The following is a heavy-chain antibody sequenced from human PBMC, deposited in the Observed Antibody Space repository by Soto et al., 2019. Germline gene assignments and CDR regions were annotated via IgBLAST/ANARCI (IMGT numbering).Heavy chain of an antibody. CDR1: GYPFTSYI. D-gene: IGHD2-2*01. V-gene: IGHV1-8*01. J-gene: IGHJ4*02. CDR3: ARPYRPNLIVVVPAAEFDY. Sequence: GASVKVSCKASGYPFTSYIFNWVRKALGKGLGWMGWMNPNSGNTGYAQKFQGRVTMTRNTSISTAYMELSSLRSEDTAVYYCARPYRPNLIVVVPAAEFDYWGQGTLVTVSS. CDR2: MNPNSGNT.